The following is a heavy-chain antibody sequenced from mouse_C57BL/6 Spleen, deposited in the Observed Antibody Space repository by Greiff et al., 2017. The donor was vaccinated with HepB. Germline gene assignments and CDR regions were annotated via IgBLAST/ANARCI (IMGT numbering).Heavy chain of an antibody. CDR2: IDPSDSET. J-gene: IGHJ2*01. CDR1: GYTFTSYW. V-gene: IGHV1-52*01. Sequence: QVQLKQPGAELVRPGSSVKLSCKASGYTFTSYWMHWVKQRPIQGLEWIGNIDPSDSETHYNQKFKDKATLTVDKSSSTAYMQLSSLTSEDSAVYYCARDSSGYADYWGQGTTLTVSS. D-gene: IGHD3-2*02. CDR3: ARDSSGYADY.